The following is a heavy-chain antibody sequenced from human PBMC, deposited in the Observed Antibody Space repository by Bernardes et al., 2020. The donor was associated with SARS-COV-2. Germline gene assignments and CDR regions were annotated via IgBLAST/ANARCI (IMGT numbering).Heavy chain of an antibody. CDR1: GFTFSNYA. J-gene: IGHJ4*02. Sequence: GGSLRLSCAASGFTFSNYAMNWVRQAPGKGLEWVSGISGSGDGTYYADSVKGRFTISRDNYNNTLFLQMNSLRDEDTAVYKCAKGSSSGIWGSSDSWGQGTLVTVSS. D-gene: IGHD2-15*01. CDR3: AKGSSSGIWGSSDS. V-gene: IGHV3-23*01. CDR2: ISGSGDGT.